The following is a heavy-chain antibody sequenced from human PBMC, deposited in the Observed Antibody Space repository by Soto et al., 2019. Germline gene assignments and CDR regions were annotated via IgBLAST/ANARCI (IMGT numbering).Heavy chain of an antibody. CDR2: ISYDGSNK. CDR3: SGRAVTTNFDY. V-gene: IGHV3-30*03. D-gene: IGHD4-17*01. CDR1: GFTFSSYG. J-gene: IGHJ4*02. Sequence: QVQLVESGGGVVQPGRSLRLSCAASGFTFSSYGMHWVRQAPGKGLEWVAVISYDGSNKYYADSVKGRFTISRDNSKNTLYLQMNSLRAEDTAVYYCSGRAVTTNFDYWGQGTLVTVSS.